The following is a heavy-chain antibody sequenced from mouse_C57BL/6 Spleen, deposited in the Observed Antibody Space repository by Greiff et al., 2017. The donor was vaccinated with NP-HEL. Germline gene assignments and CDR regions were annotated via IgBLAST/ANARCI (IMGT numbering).Heavy chain of an antibody. D-gene: IGHD2-4*01. CDR3: AAFYYDYDGEYYFDY. Sequence: QVQLQQSGPELVKPGASVKISCKASGYAFSSSWMNWVKQRPGKGLEWIGRIYPGDGDTNYNGKFKGKATLTADKSSSTAYMQLSSLTSEDSAVYFCAAFYYDYDGEYYFDYWGQGTTLTVSS. V-gene: IGHV1-82*01. CDR1: GYAFSSSW. J-gene: IGHJ2*01. CDR2: IYPGDGDT.